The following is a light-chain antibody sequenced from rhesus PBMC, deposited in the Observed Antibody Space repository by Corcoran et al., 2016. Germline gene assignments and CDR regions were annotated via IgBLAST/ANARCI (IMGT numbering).Light chain of an antibody. CDR3: FQGTHWPPT. CDR2: KVS. Sequence: DVVMTQSPLSLPVTLGQPASIYCRSSQRLIHRDGKNYLHWLQPKTGQPPRSLINKVSNRDSGVPDRISGSVAGTDFTLKISRVEAEDIGVYYCFQGTHWPPTFGGGTKVELK. CDR1: QRLIHRDGKNY. J-gene: IGKJ4*01. V-gene: IGKV2S9*01.